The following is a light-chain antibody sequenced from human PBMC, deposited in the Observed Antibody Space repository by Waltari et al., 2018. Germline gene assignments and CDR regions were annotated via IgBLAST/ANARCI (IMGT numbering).Light chain of an antibody. V-gene: IGKV3-15*01. Sequence: EIVMTQSPATLSVSPGERATLSRRTSQSVSSNLAWYQQKPGQAPRLLIYDASTRATGIPARFSGSGSGTEFTLTIRSLQSEDFAVYYCQQYNNWPFGFGGGTKVEIK. CDR3: QQYNNWPFG. CDR2: DAS. CDR1: QSVSSN. J-gene: IGKJ4*01.